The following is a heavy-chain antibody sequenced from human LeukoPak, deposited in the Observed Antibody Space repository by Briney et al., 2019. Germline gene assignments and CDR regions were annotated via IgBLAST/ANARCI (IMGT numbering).Heavy chain of an antibody. CDR2: INSDETST. Sequence: GGSLRLSCAASGFTFSSYWMHWVRQAPGKGLVWVSRINSDETSTTYADSVKGRFTISRDNAKNTLYLQMNSLRAEDTAVYYCARDPSHSSGWYDYWGQGTLVTVSS. V-gene: IGHV3-74*03. J-gene: IGHJ4*02. D-gene: IGHD6-19*01. CDR3: ARDPSHSSGWYDY. CDR1: GFTFSSYW.